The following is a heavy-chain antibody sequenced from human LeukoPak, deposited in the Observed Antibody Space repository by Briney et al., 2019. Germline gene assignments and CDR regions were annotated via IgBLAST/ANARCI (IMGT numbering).Heavy chain of an antibody. J-gene: IGHJ4*02. CDR1: GFTFSAHW. CDR2: IKTGGSGT. D-gene: IGHD5-24*01. CDR3: ARGSRTDGYNPLFDY. Sequence: RSGGSLRLSCAASGFTFSAHWMHWVRQVPGEGLVWVSRIKTGGSGTVYADSVKGRFTISRDNAKNTLYLQMNSLRDGDTAVYYCARGSRTDGYNPLFDYWGQGTLVTVSS. V-gene: IGHV3-74*01.